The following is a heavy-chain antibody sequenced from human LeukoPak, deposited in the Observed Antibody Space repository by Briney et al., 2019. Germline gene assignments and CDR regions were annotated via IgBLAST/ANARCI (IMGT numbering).Heavy chain of an antibody. CDR2: ISYDGSNK. Sequence: GGSLRLSCAASGFTFSSYAMHWVRQAPGKGLEWVAVISYDGSNKYYADSVKGRFTISRDNAKNSLYLQMNSLRAEDTAVYYCARERDDFWSGYYTYFDYWGQGTLVTVSS. CDR1: GFTFSSYA. V-gene: IGHV3-30-3*01. D-gene: IGHD3-3*01. J-gene: IGHJ4*02. CDR3: ARERDDFWSGYYTYFDY.